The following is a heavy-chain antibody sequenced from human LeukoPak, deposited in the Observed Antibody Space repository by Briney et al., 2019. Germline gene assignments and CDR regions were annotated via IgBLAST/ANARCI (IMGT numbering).Heavy chain of an antibody. J-gene: IGHJ5*02. CDR3: ARDNSVEDTAWWFDP. D-gene: IGHD4-23*01. CDR2: INPSGGST. Sequence: ASVKVSCKASGYTFTNYYIHWVRQAPGQGLEWMGIINPSGGSTSYAQKFQGRVTMTRDMSTSTDYMELSSLRSEDTAVYYCARDNSVEDTAWWFDPWGQGTLVTVSS. V-gene: IGHV1-46*01. CDR1: GYTFTNYY.